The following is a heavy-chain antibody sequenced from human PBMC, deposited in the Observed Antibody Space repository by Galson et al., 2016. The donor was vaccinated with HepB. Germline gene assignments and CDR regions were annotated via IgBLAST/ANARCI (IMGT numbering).Heavy chain of an antibody. D-gene: IGHD3-10*01. CDR1: GDSISTTYW. CDR3: ARQARAGDGLGV. V-gene: IGHV4-4*02. J-gene: IGHJ6*02. CDR2: VYHRGNT. Sequence: ETLSLTCAVSGDSISTTYWWSWVRQSPGKGLEWIGEVYHRGNTNNNPSLESRVTLSVDTSKNLFSLRLSSVAAADTAVYYCARQARAGDGLGVWGQGTAVTVSS.